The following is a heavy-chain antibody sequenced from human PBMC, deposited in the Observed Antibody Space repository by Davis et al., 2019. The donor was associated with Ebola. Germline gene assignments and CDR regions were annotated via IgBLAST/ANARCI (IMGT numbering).Heavy chain of an antibody. CDR2: IWYDGNYK. J-gene: IGHJ6*04. D-gene: IGHD3-22*01. CDR1: GFTFSSYG. CDR3: ARGKVYYDSSGYYPVPYGMDV. Sequence: GGSLRLSCAASGFTFSSYGMHWVRQAPGKGLEWVAVIWYDGNYKYNADSVQGRFTISRENSKSTLYLQMNSLRAGDTAVYYCARGKVYYDSSGYYPVPYGMDVWGKGTTVTVSS. V-gene: IGHV3-33*01.